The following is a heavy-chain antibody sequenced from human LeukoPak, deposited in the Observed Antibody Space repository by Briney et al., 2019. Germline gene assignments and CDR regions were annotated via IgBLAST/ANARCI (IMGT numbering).Heavy chain of an antibody. CDR1: GFTFSSYE. CDR2: ISSSGSTI. J-gene: IGHJ4*02. Sequence: PGGSLRLSCAASGFTFSSYEMNWVRQAPGKGLEWVSYISSSGSTINYADSVKGRFTISRDNSKNMLCLQMNSLRAEDTALYYCAKDFRVYWGQGTLVSVSS. D-gene: IGHD3-10*01. V-gene: IGHV3-48*03. CDR3: AKDFRVY.